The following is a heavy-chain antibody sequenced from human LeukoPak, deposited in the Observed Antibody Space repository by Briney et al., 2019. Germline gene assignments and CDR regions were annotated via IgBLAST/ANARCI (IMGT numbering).Heavy chain of an antibody. CDR3: ATDQRGAGLGFVYGSGSFNGLDV. Sequence: ASVKVSCKVSGYSLSELSMHWVRQAPGKGLEWMGGFDPGDGETKYAQKFQGRVTMTEDTSTDTGYMELSSLRSEDTAVYYCATDQRGAGLGFVYGSGSFNGLDVWGQGTTVTVSS. J-gene: IGHJ6*02. V-gene: IGHV1-24*01. CDR1: GYSLSELS. D-gene: IGHD3-10*01. CDR2: FDPGDGET.